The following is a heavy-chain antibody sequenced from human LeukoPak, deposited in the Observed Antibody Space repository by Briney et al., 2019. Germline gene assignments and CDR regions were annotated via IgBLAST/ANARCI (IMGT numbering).Heavy chain of an antibody. V-gene: IGHV4-4*02. D-gene: IGHD2-2*02. CDR1: GGSLSSSNW. CDR2: IYHSGST. CDR3: ARESPPLDCSSTSCYTYYYYYMDV. J-gene: IGHJ6*03. Sequence: SETLSLTCAVSGGSLSSSNWWRWVRQPPGKGLEWIGEIYHSGSTNYNPSLKSRVTISVDKSKNQFSLKLSSVTAADTAVYYCARESPPLDCSSTSCYTYYYYYMDVWGKGTTVTVSS.